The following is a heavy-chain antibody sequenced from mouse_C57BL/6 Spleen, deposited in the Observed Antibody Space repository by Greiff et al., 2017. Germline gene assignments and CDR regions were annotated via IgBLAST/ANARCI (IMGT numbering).Heavy chain of an antibody. CDR2: IHPNSGST. D-gene: IGHD2-1*01. J-gene: IGHJ2*01. Sequence: VQLQQSGAELVKPGASVKLSCKASGYTFTSYWMHWVKQRPGQGLEWIGMIHPNSGSTNYNEKFKSKATLTVDKSSSTAYMQLSSLTSEDSAVYYCAREQSLLYFDYWGQGTTLTVSS. CDR1: GYTFTSYW. V-gene: IGHV1-64*01. CDR3: AREQSLLYFDY.